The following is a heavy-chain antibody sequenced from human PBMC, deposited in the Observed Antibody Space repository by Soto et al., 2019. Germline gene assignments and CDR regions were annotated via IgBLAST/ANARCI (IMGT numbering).Heavy chain of an antibody. D-gene: IGHD3-22*01. Sequence: PWETLSLTCTVSGGSISSGGYYWSWIRQHPGRGLEWIGYIYYSGSTYYNPSLKSRVTISLDASKNQFSLRLSSVTAADTAVYYCARDLRSISYSTMIVVVPGYWGQGTLVTVSS. CDR1: GGSISSGGYY. CDR2: IYYSGST. CDR3: ARDLRSISYSTMIVVVPGY. J-gene: IGHJ4*02. V-gene: IGHV4-31*03.